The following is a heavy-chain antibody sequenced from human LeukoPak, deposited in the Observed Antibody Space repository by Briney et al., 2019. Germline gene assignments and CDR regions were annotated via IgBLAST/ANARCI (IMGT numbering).Heavy chain of an antibody. Sequence: GASVKVSCKASGYTFTGYYMHWVRQAPGQGLEWMGWINPNSGGTNYAQKFQGRVTMTRDTSISTAYMELSSLRSEDTAVYYCARANLCSSTSCYAVYYYYMDVWGKGTTVTISS. CDR2: INPNSGGT. CDR3: ARANLCSSTSCYAVYYYYMDV. D-gene: IGHD2-2*01. J-gene: IGHJ6*03. CDR1: GYTFTGYY. V-gene: IGHV1-2*02.